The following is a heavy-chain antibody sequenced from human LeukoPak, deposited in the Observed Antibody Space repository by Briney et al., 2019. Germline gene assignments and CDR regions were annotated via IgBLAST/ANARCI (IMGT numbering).Heavy chain of an antibody. CDR2: IYTSGST. J-gene: IGHJ6*03. CDR3: ARDPIAVADPNREYYCYCYVDV. V-gene: IGHV4-4*07. CDR1: GGSISSYY. D-gene: IGHD6-19*01. Sequence: SETLSLTCTVSGGSISSYYWSWIRQPAGKGLEWMGRIYTSGSTNYNPSLKSRVTISVDTSKNQFSLKLSSVTAGDTAVYYCARDPIAVADPNREYYCYCYVDVWGKGTTATVSS.